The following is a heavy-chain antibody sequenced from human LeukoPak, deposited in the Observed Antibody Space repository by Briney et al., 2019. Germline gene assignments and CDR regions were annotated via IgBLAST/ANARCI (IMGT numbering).Heavy chain of an antibody. CDR2: ISGSGGAT. CDR3: AKALGSIVVTASDY. Sequence: GGSLRLSCAASGFTFNNYAMSWVRQAPGKGLEWVSSISGSGGATYFADSVKGRFTISRDNSKNTLYLQMHSLRAEDTAVYYCAKALGSIVVTASDYWGQGTPVTVSS. CDR1: GFTFNNYA. D-gene: IGHD5-12*01. J-gene: IGHJ4*02. V-gene: IGHV3-23*01.